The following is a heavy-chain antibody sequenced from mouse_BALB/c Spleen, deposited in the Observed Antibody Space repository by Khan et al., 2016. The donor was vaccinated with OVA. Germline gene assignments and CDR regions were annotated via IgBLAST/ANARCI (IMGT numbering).Heavy chain of an antibody. V-gene: IGHV3-2*02. CDR2: ISYSGST. CDR1: GYSITSGYG. CDR3: ARTARIKY. Sequence: EVQLQELGPGLVKPSQSLSLTCTVTGYSITSGYGWNWIRQFPGNKLEWMGYISYSGSTNYNPSLKSRISITRDTSKNQFFLQVNSVTTEDTATYYCARTARIKYWGQGTTLTVSS. D-gene: IGHD1-2*01. J-gene: IGHJ2*01.